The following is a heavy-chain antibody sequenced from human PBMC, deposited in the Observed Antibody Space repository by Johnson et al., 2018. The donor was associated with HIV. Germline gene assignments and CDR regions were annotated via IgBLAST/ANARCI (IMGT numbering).Heavy chain of an antibody. CDR3: ARDRNSGGGDADAFDI. CDR2: IYSGGST. CDR1: GFTVSSNY. Sequence: EVQLVESGGGLIQPGGSLRLSCAASGFTVSSNYMSWVRQAPGQGLEWVSVIYSGGSTYYADSVKGRFTISRDNAKNSLYRQMNSLRPEDTAVYYCARDRNSGGGDADAFDIWGQGTLVSVSS. J-gene: IGHJ3*02. V-gene: IGHV3-53*01. D-gene: IGHD3-16*01.